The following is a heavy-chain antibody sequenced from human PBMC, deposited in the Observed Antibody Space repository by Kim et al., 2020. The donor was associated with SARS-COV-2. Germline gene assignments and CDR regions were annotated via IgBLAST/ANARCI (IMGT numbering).Heavy chain of an antibody. CDR1: GGSISSYY. D-gene: IGHD2-2*01. Sequence: SETLSLTCTVSGGSISSYYWSWIRQPPGKGLEWIGYIYYSGCTNYNPSLKIRVTISVDTSKNQFSLKLSFVTAADTAVYYFARLPSASLWYFDVWGRGT. CDR3: ARLPSASLWYFDV. CDR2: IYYSGCT. J-gene: IGHJ2*01. V-gene: IGHV4-59*01.